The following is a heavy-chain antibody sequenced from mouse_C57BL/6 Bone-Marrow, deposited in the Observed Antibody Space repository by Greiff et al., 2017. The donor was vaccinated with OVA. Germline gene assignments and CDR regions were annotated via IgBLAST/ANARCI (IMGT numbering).Heavy chain of an antibody. CDR1: GFTFSSYA. CDR2: ISSGGDYT. CDR3: ARPLYYYAMAY. Sequence: EVQVVESGAGLVKPGGSLKLSCAASGFTFSSYAMSWVLQTPETRLEWVAYISSGGDYTYYADTVKGRFTISRDNARNTLYLQMSSLKAEDTAMYYCARPLYYYAMAYWGQGTSVTVSS. D-gene: IGHD6-5*01. V-gene: IGHV5S21*01. J-gene: IGHJ4*01.